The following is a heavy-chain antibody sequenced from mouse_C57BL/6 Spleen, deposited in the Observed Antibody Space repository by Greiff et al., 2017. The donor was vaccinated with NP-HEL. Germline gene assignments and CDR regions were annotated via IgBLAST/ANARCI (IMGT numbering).Heavy chain of an antibody. CDR1: GYTFTSYW. V-gene: IGHV1-64*01. Sequence: VQLVESGAELVKPGASVKLSCKASGYTFTSYWMHWVKQRPGQGLEWIGMIHPNSGSTNYNEKFKSKATLTVDKSSSTAYMQLSSLTSEDSAVYYCARHRDYYAMDYWGQGTSVTVSS. CDR3: ARHRDYYAMDY. J-gene: IGHJ4*01. CDR2: IHPNSGST.